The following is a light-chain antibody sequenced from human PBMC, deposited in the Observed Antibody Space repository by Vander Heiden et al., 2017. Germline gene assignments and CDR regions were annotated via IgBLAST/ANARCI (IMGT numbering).Light chain of an antibody. CDR2: DAA. CDR1: QDSSNY. J-gene: IGKJ4*01. CDR3: QQYDKLPPT. V-gene: IGKV1-33*01. Sequence: DIQMTQSPSTLSASVGDRVTITCQASQDSSNYLNWYQQKPGEAPKLLNYDAANLETGVPSRFSGSGSGADFTFTISSLQSEDIASYYWQQYDKLPPTFGGGTKVEIK.